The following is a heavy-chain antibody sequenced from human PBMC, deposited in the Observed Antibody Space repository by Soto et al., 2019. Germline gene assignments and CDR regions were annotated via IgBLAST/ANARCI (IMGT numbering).Heavy chain of an antibody. CDR3: ARDLGADFGVVIISYYYMDV. CDR2: ISSSGSTI. V-gene: IGHV3-11*01. J-gene: IGHJ6*03. CDR1: GFTFSDYY. D-gene: IGHD3-3*01. Sequence: LRLSCAASGFTFSDYYMSWIRQAPGKGLEWVSYISSSGSTIYYADSVKGRFTISRDNAKNSLYLQMNSLRAEDTAVYYCARDLGADFGVVIISYYYMDVWGKGTTVTVSS.